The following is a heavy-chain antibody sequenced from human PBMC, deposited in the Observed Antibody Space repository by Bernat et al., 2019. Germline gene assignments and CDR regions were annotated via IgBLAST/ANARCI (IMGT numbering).Heavy chain of an antibody. CDR3: ARENINYDFWSGYSTYYFDY. CDR1: GFTFSNYA. V-gene: IGHV3-23*01. Sequence: EVQLLESGGGLVQPGGSLRLSCAASGFTFSNYAMSWVRQAPGKGLEWVSESSGSGGSTYYADSVRGRFAISRDNSKNTLYLQMNSLRAEDTAVYYCARENINYDFWSGYSTYYFDYWGQGTLVTVSS. J-gene: IGHJ4*02. CDR2: SSGSGGST. D-gene: IGHD3-3*01.